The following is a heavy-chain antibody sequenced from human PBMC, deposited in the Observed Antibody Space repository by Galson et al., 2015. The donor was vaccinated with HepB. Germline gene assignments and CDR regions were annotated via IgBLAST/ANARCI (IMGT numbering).Heavy chain of an antibody. Sequence: SYGMHWVRQAPGKGLEWVAVIWYDGSNKYYADSVKGRFTISRDNSKNTLYLQMNSLRAEDTAVYYCAREKASIAAANYFDYWGQGTLVTVSS. CDR3: AREKASIAAANYFDY. J-gene: IGHJ4*02. D-gene: IGHD6-13*01. CDR2: IWYDGSNK. CDR1: SYG. V-gene: IGHV3-33*01.